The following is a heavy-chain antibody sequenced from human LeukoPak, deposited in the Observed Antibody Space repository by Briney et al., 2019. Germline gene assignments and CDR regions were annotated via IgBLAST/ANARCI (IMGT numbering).Heavy chain of an antibody. Sequence: GGSLRLSCAASGFTFSDYGIHWVREAPGKGLEWVAVIWSDGSNKYYADSVKGRFTISRDNSKKTLYLQMNSLRVEDTAVYYCVRASGSFDYWGQGTLVTVSS. D-gene: IGHD3-10*01. CDR2: IWSDGSNK. CDR1: GFTFSDYG. J-gene: IGHJ4*02. V-gene: IGHV3-33*01. CDR3: VRASGSFDY.